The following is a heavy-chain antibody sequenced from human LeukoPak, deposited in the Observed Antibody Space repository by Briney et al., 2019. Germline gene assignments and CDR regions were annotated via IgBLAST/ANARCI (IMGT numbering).Heavy chain of an antibody. CDR1: GYTFTGYY. CDR2: INPNSGGT. V-gene: IGHV1-2*02. Sequence: ASVKVSCKASGYTFTGYYMHWVRQAPGQGLEWMGWINPNSGGTNYAQKFQGRVTMTRDTSISTAYMELSRLRSDDTAVYYCARPAAAGIHYYYYMDVRGKGTTVAVSS. J-gene: IGHJ6*03. CDR3: ARPAAAGIHYYYYMDV. D-gene: IGHD6-13*01.